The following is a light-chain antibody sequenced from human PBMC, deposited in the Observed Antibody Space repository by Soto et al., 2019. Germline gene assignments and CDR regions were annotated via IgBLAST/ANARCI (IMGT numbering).Light chain of an antibody. CDR2: DVS. CDR3: SSYTSSSTLSLYV. Sequence: QSVLTQPASVSGSPGQSITISCTGTSSDVDGYNYVSWYQQHPGKAPKLMIYDVSNRPSGVSNRFSGSKSGNTASLTISGLQAEDEADYYCSSYTSSSTLSLYVFGTGTKVTVL. J-gene: IGLJ1*01. CDR1: SSDVDGYNY. V-gene: IGLV2-14*01.